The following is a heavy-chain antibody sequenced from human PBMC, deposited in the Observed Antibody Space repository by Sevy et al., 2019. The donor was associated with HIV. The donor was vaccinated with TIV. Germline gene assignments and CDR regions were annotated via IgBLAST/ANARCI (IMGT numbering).Heavy chain of an antibody. D-gene: IGHD3-9*01. V-gene: IGHV1-69*13. CDR1: GGTFSSYA. CDR2: IIPIFGTA. J-gene: IGHJ5*02. Sequence: ASVKVSCKASGGTFSSYAISWVRQAPGQGLEWMGGIIPIFGTANYAQKFQGRVTITADESTSTAYMELSSLRSEDTAVYYCARAALVDILTGYPHWFDPWGQGTLVTVSS. CDR3: ARAALVDILTGYPHWFDP.